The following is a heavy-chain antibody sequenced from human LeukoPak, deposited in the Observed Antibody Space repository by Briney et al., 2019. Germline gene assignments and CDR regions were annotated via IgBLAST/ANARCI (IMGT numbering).Heavy chain of an antibody. CDR2: IYYDGSSQ. CDR3: AKVRITMVRGGRDHAY. J-gene: IGHJ4*02. CDR1: GFTFSDYG. V-gene: IGHV3-33*06. Sequence: GRSLRLSCAASGFTFSDYGMHWVRQAPGKGLEWVAVIYYDGSSQYYADSVKGRFTISRDDSKNTLYLQMNSLRAEDTAVYYCAKVRITMVRGGRDHAYWGQGTLVTVSS. D-gene: IGHD3-10*01.